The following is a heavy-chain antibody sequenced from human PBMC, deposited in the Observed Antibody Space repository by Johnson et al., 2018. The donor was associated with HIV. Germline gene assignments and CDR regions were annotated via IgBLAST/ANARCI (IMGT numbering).Heavy chain of an antibody. CDR1: GFTFSSYA. J-gene: IGHJ3*02. CDR2: ISYDGSNK. CDR3: ASISLGAFDI. V-gene: IGHV3-30*14. Sequence: QVQLVESGGDVVRPGGSLRISCAASGFTFSSYAMHWVRQAPGKGLEWVAVISYDGSNKYYTDSVKGRFTISRDNSKNTLHLQMGSLRAEDMAVYFCASISLGAFDIWGQGTLVTVSS.